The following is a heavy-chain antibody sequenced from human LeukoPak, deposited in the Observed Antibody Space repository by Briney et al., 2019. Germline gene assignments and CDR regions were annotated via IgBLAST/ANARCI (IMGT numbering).Heavy chain of an antibody. CDR3: AYNDILTGYRHFDY. CDR2: INHSGST. D-gene: IGHD3-9*01. J-gene: IGHJ4*02. CDR1: GGSFSGYY. V-gene: IGHV4-34*01. Sequence: SETLSLTCAVYGGSFSGYYWSWIRQPPGKGLEWIGEINHSGSTNYNPSLKSRVTISVDTSKNQFSLKLSSVTAADTAAYYCAYNDILTGYRHFDYWGQGTLVTVSS.